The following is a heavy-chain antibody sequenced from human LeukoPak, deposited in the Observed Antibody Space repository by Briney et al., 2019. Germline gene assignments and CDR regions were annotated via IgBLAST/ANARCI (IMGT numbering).Heavy chain of an antibody. CDR2: ISSSGHTI. J-gene: IGHJ5*01. V-gene: IGHV3-11*01. CDR3: AQTGRNNYFDS. Sequence: PGGSLRLSCAASGFTFSDSYMSWIRQAPGEGLDWLACISSSGHTIYYAESVRGRFTVSRDNAKNSLYLQLNSLRPEDTAVYYCAQTGRNNYFDSWGQGTLSPSPQ. CDR1: GFTFSDSY.